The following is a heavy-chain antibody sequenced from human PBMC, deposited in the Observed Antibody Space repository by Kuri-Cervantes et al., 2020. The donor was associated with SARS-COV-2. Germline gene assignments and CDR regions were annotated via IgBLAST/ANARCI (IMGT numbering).Heavy chain of an antibody. CDR1: GGSISSYY. D-gene: IGHD3-22*01. Sequence: GSLRLSCTVSGGSISSYYWSWIRQPPGKGLEWIGYIYYSGSTNYNPSLKSRVTISVDTSKNQFSLKLSSVTAADTAVYYCARTGGLGYYYDSSGYWGAFDIWGQGTMVTVSS. V-gene: IGHV4-59*08. CDR2: IYYSGST. CDR3: ARTGGLGYYYDSSGYWGAFDI. J-gene: IGHJ3*02.